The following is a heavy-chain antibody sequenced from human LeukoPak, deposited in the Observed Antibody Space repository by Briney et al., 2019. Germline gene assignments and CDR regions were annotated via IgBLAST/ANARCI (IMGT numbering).Heavy chain of an antibody. CDR3: ARDWRRGFSIDN. CDR2: ITWNSDST. V-gene: IGHV3-20*04. J-gene: IGHJ4*02. CDR1: GFSFDDYG. D-gene: IGHD2/OR15-2a*01. Sequence: GGSLRLSCAASGFSFDDYGMSWVRLAPGRGLEWVSGITWNSDSTAYAEAVKGRFTISRDNAKNSLYLQMNSLGAEDTALYYCARDWRRGFSIDNWGQGTLVTVSS.